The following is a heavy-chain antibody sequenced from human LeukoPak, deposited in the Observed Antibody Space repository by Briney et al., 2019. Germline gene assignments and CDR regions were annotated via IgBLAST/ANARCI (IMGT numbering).Heavy chain of an antibody. Sequence: SETLSLTCTVSGGSISSGDYYWTWIRQPPGKGLEWIGYIYHSGSTHYKASLKSRLTISLDTSKNQFSLRLTSVTAADTAVYFYARGVRGIMVRGAITDLNWFDPWGQGTLVAVSS. CDR1: GGSISSGDYY. J-gene: IGHJ5*02. V-gene: IGHV4-30-4*01. CDR3: ARGVRGIMVRGAITDLNWFDP. CDR2: IYHSGST. D-gene: IGHD3-10*01.